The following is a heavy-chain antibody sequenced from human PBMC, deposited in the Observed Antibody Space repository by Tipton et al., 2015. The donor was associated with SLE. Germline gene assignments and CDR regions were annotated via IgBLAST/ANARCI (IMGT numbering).Heavy chain of an antibody. Sequence: TLSLTCAVSGGSISSSNWWSWVRQPPGKGLEWIGEIYHSGSTNYNPSLKSRVTISVDKSKNQFSLKLSSVTAADTAVYYCARCLGYCSGGSCYRAEDWFDPWGQGTLVTVSS. CDR2: IYHSGST. CDR1: GGSISSSNW. D-gene: IGHD2-15*01. CDR3: ARCLGYCSGGSCYRAEDWFDP. V-gene: IGHV4-4*02. J-gene: IGHJ5*02.